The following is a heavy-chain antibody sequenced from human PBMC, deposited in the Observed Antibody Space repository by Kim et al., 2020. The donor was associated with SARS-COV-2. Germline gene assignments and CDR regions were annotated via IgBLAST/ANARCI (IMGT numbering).Heavy chain of an antibody. V-gene: IGHV4-4*07. CDR2: IYPSGST. Sequence: SETLSLTCTVSGGSISSYYWSWIRQPAGKGLEWIGRIYPSGSTNYNPSLKSRVTMSVDTSKNQFSLKLSSVTAADTAVYYCARDPIERIGSTSTYYYYYMDVWGKGTTVTVSS. J-gene: IGHJ6*03. CDR3: ARDPIERIGSTSTYYYYYMDV. CDR1: GGSISSYY. D-gene: IGHD6-6*01.